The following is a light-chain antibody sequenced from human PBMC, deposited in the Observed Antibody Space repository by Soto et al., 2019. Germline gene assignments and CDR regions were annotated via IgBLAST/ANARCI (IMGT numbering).Light chain of an antibody. CDR1: QSARSNY. CDR2: GAS. CDR3: EEYGGSPL. V-gene: IGKV3-20*01. Sequence: EIVLTQSPGTLSLSPGERATLSCRASQSARSNYLAWHPQKPGQAPRLLIYGASIRATGIPDRLCGSWSGTDFTLTISRLVTVDIAEYYCEEYGGSPLFGRGTKVEIK. J-gene: IGKJ3*01.